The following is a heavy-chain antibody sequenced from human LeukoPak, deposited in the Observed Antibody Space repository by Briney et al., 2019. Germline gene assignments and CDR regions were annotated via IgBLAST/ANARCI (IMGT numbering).Heavy chain of an antibody. CDR3: ARDSREVRGVRWFDP. D-gene: IGHD3-10*01. CDR1: GGSFSGYY. CDR2: INHSGST. J-gene: IGHJ5*02. V-gene: IGHV4-34*01. Sequence: SETLSLTCAVYGGSFSGYYWSWIRQPPGKGLEWIGEINHSGSTNYNPSLKSRVTISVDTSKNQFSLKLSSVTAADTAVYYCARDSREVRGVRWFDPWGQGTLVTVSS.